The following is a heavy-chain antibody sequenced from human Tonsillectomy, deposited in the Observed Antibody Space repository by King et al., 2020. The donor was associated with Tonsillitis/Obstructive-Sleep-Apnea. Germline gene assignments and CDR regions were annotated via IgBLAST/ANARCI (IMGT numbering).Heavy chain of an antibody. D-gene: IGHD4-11*01. V-gene: IGHV3-23*01. J-gene: IGHJ4*02. CDR2: ISGSGGST. CDR1: GFTFSGYA. Sequence: VQLLESGGGLVQPGGSLRLSCAASGFTFSGYAMTWVRQAPGKGLEWVSAISGSGGSTYYAGSVKGRFTISRDNSKNTLYLAMNSLTGEDTAVYYCAKRGGTTVTTCYFDYWGQGTLVTVSS. CDR3: AKRGGTTVTTCYFDY.